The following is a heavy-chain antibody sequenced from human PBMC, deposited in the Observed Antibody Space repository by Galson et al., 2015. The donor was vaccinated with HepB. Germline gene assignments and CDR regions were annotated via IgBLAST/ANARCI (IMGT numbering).Heavy chain of an antibody. CDR2: IYYSGST. Sequence: SETLSLTCTVSGGSISSSSYYWGWIRQPPGKGLEWIGYIYYSGSTNYNPSLMSRVTISVDTSKNQFSLKLSSVTAADTAVYYCARFSGSSSGMDVWGQGTTVTVSS. V-gene: IGHV4-61*05. CDR3: ARFSGSSSGMDV. D-gene: IGHD6-6*01. J-gene: IGHJ6*02. CDR1: GGSISSSSYY.